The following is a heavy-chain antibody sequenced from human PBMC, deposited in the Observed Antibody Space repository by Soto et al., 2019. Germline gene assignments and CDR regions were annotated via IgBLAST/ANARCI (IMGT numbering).Heavy chain of an antibody. CDR3: AKDPERRYYYYYMDV. V-gene: IGHV1-24*01. J-gene: IGHJ6*03. Sequence: ASVKVSCKVSGYTLTELSMHWVRQAPGKGLEWMGGFDPEDGETIYAQKFQGRVTMTEDTPTDTAYMELSSLRSEDTAVYYCAKDPERRYYYYYMDVWGKGTTVTVSS. D-gene: IGHD1-1*01. CDR1: GYTLTELS. CDR2: FDPEDGET.